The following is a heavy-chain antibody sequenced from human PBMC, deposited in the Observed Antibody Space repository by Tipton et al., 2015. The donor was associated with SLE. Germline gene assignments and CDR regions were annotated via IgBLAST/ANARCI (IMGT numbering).Heavy chain of an antibody. J-gene: IGHJ6*02. D-gene: IGHD1-7*01. CDR2: INHSGST. Sequence: AGLVKPSETLSLTCAVYGGSFSGYYWSWIRQPPGKGLEWIGEINHSGSTNYNPSLKSRVTISVDTSKNQFSLKLSSVTAADTAVYSCASRSYNWNSLNPSYGMDVWGQGTTVTVSS. CDR3: ASRSYNWNSLNPSYGMDV. CDR1: GGSFSGYY. V-gene: IGHV4-34*01.